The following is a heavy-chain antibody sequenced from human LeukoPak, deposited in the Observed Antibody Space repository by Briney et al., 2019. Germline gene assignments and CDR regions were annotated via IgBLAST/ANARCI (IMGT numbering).Heavy chain of an antibody. D-gene: IGHD6-13*01. J-gene: IGHJ5*02. Sequence: PGGSLRLSCAASGFTFSSYAMSWVRQAPGKGLEWVSAISGSGSSTYYADSVKGRFTISRDNSKNTLYLQMNSLRAEDTAVYYCAKPSSTYSSSWVNWFDPWGQGTLVTVSS. CDR1: GFTFSSYA. V-gene: IGHV3-23*01. CDR2: ISGSGSST. CDR3: AKPSSTYSSSWVNWFDP.